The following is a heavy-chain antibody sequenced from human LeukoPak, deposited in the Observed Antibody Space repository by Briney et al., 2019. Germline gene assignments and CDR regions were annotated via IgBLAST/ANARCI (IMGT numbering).Heavy chain of an antibody. Sequence: SETLSLTCTVSGGSISSSSSYWNWIRQPPGKGLEWIGYFYYSGSTNYNPSLKSRVTISVDTSRNQFSLKLSSVTAADTAVYYCARHANAYSSSWFDYWGQGTLVTVSS. CDR1: GGSISSSSSY. CDR2: FYYSGST. V-gene: IGHV4-61*05. J-gene: IGHJ4*02. CDR3: ARHANAYSSSWFDY. D-gene: IGHD6-13*01.